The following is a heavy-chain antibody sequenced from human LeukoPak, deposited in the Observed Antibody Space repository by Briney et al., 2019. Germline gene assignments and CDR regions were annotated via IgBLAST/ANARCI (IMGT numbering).Heavy chain of an antibody. D-gene: IGHD3-22*01. Sequence: GGSLRLSCAASGFTFSSYEMNWVRQAPGKGLEWVSYISSSGSTIYYADSVKGRFTISRDNAKNSLYLQMNSLRAEDTAVYYCARDKPYYYDSSGRKPFDYWGQGTLVTVSS. CDR1: GFTFSSYE. J-gene: IGHJ4*02. CDR3: ARDKPYYYDSSGRKPFDY. V-gene: IGHV3-48*03. CDR2: ISSSGSTI.